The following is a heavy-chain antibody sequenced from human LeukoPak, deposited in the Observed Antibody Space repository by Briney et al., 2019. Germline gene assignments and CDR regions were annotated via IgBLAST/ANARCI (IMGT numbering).Heavy chain of an antibody. CDR2: IYSGGST. V-gene: IGHV3-53*01. Sequence: GGSLRLSCAASGFTVSSNYMSWVRQAPGKGLEWVSVIYSGGSTYYADSVKGRFTISRDNAKNSLYLQMNSLRAEDTALYYCVKDPPYSFSWHSLVGYFFDYWGQGTLVTVSS. D-gene: IGHD6-13*01. CDR1: GFTVSSNY. CDR3: VKDPPYSFSWHSLVGYFFDY. J-gene: IGHJ4*02.